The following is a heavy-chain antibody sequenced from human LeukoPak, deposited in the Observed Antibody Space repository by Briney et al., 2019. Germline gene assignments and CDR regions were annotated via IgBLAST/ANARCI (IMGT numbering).Heavy chain of an antibody. J-gene: IGHJ4*02. D-gene: IGHD4/OR15-4a*01. CDR2: IYSDNT. Sequence: GGSLRLSCTVSGFTVSSNSMSWVRQAPGKGLEWVSFIYSDNTHYSDSVKGRFTISRDNSKNTLYLQMNSLRAEDTAVYYCARRAGAYSHPYDSWGQGTLVTVSS. CDR3: ARRAGAYSHPYDS. CDR1: GFTVSSNS. V-gene: IGHV3-53*01.